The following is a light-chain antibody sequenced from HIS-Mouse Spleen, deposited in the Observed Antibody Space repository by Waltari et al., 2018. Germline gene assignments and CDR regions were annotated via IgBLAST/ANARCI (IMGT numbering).Light chain of an antibody. CDR1: QSISSY. V-gene: IGKV1-39*01. J-gene: IGKJ4*01. Sequence: DIQMTQSPSSLSASVGYRVTITCRASQSISSYLNWYQQKPGKAPKLLIYAASSLQSGVPSRFSGSGSGTDFTLTISSLQPEDFATYYCQQSYSTPPLTFGGGTKVEIK. CDR3: QQSYSTPPLT. CDR2: AAS.